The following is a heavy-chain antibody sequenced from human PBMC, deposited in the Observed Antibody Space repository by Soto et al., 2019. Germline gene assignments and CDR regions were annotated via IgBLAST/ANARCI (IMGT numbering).Heavy chain of an antibody. CDR1: GFTFTNNN. Sequence: GGSLRLSCAASGFTFTNNNMNWVRQAPGKRLEWVSSISSSSSFRNYADSVKGRFSISRDNDKKLVYLQMDSLRAEDTAVYYCARDPPLSVLVVVATDDFWGQGTLVTVSS. D-gene: IGHD3-22*01. J-gene: IGHJ4*02. CDR2: ISSSSSFR. V-gene: IGHV3-21*01. CDR3: ARDPPLSVLVVVATDDF.